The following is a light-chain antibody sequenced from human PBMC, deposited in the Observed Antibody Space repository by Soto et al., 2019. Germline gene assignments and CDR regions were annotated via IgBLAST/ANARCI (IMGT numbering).Light chain of an antibody. J-gene: IGKJ2*01. CDR2: DAS. V-gene: IGKV3-11*01. Sequence: EIVLTQSPATLSLSPGERATLSCRASQRVSSYLAWYQQKPGQAPRLLIYDASNRATGIPARFSGSGSGTDFTRTISSLEPEDFAVYYCQQRSNWLYTFGQGTKLEIK. CDR1: QRVSSY. CDR3: QQRSNWLYT.